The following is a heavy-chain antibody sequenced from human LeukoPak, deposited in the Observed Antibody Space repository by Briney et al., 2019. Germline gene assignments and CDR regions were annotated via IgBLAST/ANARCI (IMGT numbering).Heavy chain of an antibody. CDR2: ISYDGSNK. J-gene: IGHJ4*02. CDR3: AKGRRYYDY. D-gene: IGHD3-10*01. CDR1: GFTFSWYD. V-gene: IGHV3-30*18. Sequence: GGSLRLSCAASGFTFSWYDMHWVRQAPGKGLEWVAVISYDGSNKYYADSVKGRFTISRDNSKNTLYLQMNSLRAEDTAVYYCAKGRRYYDYWGQGTLVTVSS.